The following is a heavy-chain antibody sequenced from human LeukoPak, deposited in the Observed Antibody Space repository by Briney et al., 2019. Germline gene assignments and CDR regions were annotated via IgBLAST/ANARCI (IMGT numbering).Heavy chain of an antibody. Sequence: SETLSLTCTVSGGSLSSGSYYWRWLRQPPGRGLEWIGYIYYSGSTNHNPSLKSRVTISVDTSKNQFSLKLSSVTAADTAVYYCARDGGYSSGWYEETWGQGTLVTVSS. CDR1: GGSLSSGSYY. CDR2: IYYSGST. V-gene: IGHV4-61*01. D-gene: IGHD6-19*01. J-gene: IGHJ4*02. CDR3: ARDGGYSSGWYEET.